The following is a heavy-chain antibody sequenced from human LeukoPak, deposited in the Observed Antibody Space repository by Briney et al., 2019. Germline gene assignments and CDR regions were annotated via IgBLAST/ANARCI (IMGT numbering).Heavy chain of an antibody. V-gene: IGHV4-59*01. D-gene: IGHD6-6*01. CDR1: GGSISSYY. Sequence: SETLSLTCTVSGGSISSYYWSWIRQPPGKGLEWIGYIYYSGSTNYNPSLKSRVTISVDTSKNQFSLKLSSATAADTAVYYCARGLSSSLFDYWGQGTLVTVSS. J-gene: IGHJ4*02. CDR2: IYYSGST. CDR3: ARGLSSSLFDY.